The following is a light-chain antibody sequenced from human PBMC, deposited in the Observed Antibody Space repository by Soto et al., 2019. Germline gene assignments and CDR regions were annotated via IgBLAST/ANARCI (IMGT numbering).Light chain of an antibody. J-gene: IGKJ3*01. V-gene: IGKV3-11*01. Sequence: EIVLTQSPATLSLSPGERATLSCRASQSVGSYLAWYQQKPGQAPRLLIYDASNRATGIPARFSGSGSGTDFTLTSSSLEPEDFAVYYCQQRSSWPPRFTFGPGTKVDIK. CDR1: QSVGSY. CDR2: DAS. CDR3: QQRSSWPPRFT.